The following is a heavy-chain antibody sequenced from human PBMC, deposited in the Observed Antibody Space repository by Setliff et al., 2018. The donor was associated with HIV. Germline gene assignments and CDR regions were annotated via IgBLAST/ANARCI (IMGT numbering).Heavy chain of an antibody. J-gene: IGHJ6*03. D-gene: IGHD3-22*01. CDR2: INPAGNPT. V-gene: IGHV1-46*01. CDR3: ARGSYYDRSGPNYYYYMDV. Sequence: ASVKVSCKASGYTFTSDYIHWVRQAPGQGLEWMGIINPAGNPTSYAQKFQGRLTMTRDTSTNTVYMELSSLRSEDTAVYYCARGSYYDRSGPNYYYYMDVWGKGTTVTVSS. CDR1: GYTFTSDY.